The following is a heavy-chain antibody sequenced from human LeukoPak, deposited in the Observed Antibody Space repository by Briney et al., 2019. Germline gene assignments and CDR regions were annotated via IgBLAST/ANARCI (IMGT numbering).Heavy chain of an antibody. CDR3: ARTNGRITMVRGVPTADYFDY. V-gene: IGHV1-2*02. CDR1: GYTFTGYY. Sequence: ASVKVSCKASGYTFTGYYMHWVRQAPGQGLEWMGWINPNSGGTNYAQKFQGRVTMTRDTSISTAYMELSRLRPDDTAVYYCARTNGRITMVRGVPTADYFDYWGQGTLVTVSS. CDR2: INPNSGGT. D-gene: IGHD3-10*01. J-gene: IGHJ4*02.